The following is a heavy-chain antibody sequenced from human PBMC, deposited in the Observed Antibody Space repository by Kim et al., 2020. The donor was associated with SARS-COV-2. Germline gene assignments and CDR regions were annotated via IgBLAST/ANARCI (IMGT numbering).Heavy chain of an antibody. CDR1: GFTVSSNY. D-gene: IGHD3-10*01. Sequence: GGSLRLSCAASGFTVSSNYMSWVRQAPGKGLEWVSVIYSGGSTYYADSVKGRFTISRDNSKNTLYLQMNSLRAEDTAVYYCARLWFGEFFDAFDIWGQGTMVTVSS. V-gene: IGHV3-53*01. CDR3: ARLWFGEFFDAFDI. CDR2: IYSGGST. J-gene: IGHJ3*02.